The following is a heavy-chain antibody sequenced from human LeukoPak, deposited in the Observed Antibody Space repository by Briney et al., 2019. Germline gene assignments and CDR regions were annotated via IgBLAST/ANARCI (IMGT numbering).Heavy chain of an antibody. D-gene: IGHD2-2*01. CDR2: ISGSGGST. CDR1: GFTFSSYA. V-gene: IGHV3-23*01. Sequence: GGSLRLSCAASGFTFSSYAMSWVRQAPGKGLEWVSAISGSGGSTYYADSVKGRFTISRDNSKNTLYLQMNSLRAEDTAVYYCAKDPEYQLLGFFWFDLWGQGTLVTVSS. CDR3: AKDPEYQLLGFFWFDL. J-gene: IGHJ5*02.